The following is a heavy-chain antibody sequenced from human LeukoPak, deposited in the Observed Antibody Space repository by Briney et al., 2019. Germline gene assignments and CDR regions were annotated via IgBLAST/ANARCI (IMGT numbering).Heavy chain of an antibody. CDR1: GFTFSSYG. J-gene: IGHJ4*02. D-gene: IGHD3-22*01. V-gene: IGHV3-30*02. Sequence: GGSLRLSCAASGFTFSSYGMHWVRQAPGKGLEWVAFIRYDGSNKYYADSVKGRFTISRDNSKNTLYLQMNSLRAEDTAVYYCAKDLIYDSSGPRGYWGQGTLVTVSS. CDR3: AKDLIYDSSGPRGY. CDR2: IRYDGSNK.